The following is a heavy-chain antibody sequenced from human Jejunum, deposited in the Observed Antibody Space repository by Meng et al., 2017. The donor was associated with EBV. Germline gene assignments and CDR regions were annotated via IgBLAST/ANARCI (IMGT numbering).Heavy chain of an antibody. D-gene: IGHD6-19*01. J-gene: IGHJ4*02. Sequence: QVHLQQLGAGLLKPSETLSLTCAVYGGSFNYYYWTWIRQPPGKGLEWIGEIIHSGSTNYDPSLKSRVTISVDRSKNQFSLKLTSVTAADTAVYYCARKAVPGTFARPKFNYWGQGTLVTVSS. CDR3: ARKAVPGTFARPKFNY. V-gene: IGHV4-34*12. CDR2: IIHSGST. CDR1: GGSFNYYY.